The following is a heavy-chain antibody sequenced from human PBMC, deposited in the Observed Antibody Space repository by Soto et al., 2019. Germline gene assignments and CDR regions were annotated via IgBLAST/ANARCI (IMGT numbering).Heavy chain of an antibody. CDR1: GFTFSSYG. CDR3: AKVNERWSHLTRPFDY. V-gene: IGHV3-30*18. D-gene: IGHD6-6*01. J-gene: IGHJ4*02. Sequence: PGGSLRLSCAASGFTFSSYGMHWVRQAPGKGLEWVAVISYDGSNKYYADSVKGRFTISRDNSKNTVFLQINSLRTDDTAVYYCAKVNERWSHLTRPFDYWGQGTPVTVSS. CDR2: ISYDGSNK.